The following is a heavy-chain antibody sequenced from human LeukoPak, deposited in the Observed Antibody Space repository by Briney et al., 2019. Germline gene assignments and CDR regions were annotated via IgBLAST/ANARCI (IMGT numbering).Heavy chain of an antibody. CDR3: ARDGRDGYNYSPEYFQH. J-gene: IGHJ1*01. Sequence: SETLSLTCAVSGYSISSGYYWGWIRQPPGKGLEWIGSIYHSGSTYYNPSLKSRVTISVDTSKNQFSLKLSSVTAADTAVYYCARDGRDGYNYSPEYFQHWGQGTLVTVSS. V-gene: IGHV4-38-2*02. D-gene: IGHD5-24*01. CDR1: GYSISSGYY. CDR2: IYHSGST.